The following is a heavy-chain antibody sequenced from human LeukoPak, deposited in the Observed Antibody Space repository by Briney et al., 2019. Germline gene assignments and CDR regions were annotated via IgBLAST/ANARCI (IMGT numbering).Heavy chain of an antibody. J-gene: IGHJ3*02. V-gene: IGHV1-69*05. CDR2: IIPIFGTA. CDR3: AITDTVLTTLPNAFDI. CDR1: GGTFSSYA. Sequence: ASVKVSCKASGGTFSSYAISWVRQAPGQGLEWMGGIIPIFGTANYAQKFQGRVTITTDESTSTAYMELSSLRSEDTAVYYCAITDTVLTTLPNAFDIWGQGTMVTVSS. D-gene: IGHD5-18*01.